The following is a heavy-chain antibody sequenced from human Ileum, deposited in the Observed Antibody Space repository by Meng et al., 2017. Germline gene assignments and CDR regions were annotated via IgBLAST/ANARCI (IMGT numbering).Heavy chain of an antibody. V-gene: IGHV4-61*08. D-gene: IGHD1-26*01. CDR3: ARDHMGSLDY. CDR2: ATT. Sequence: QRPRQHSGPGLRTSPEPLSLSCTASGVSVRRAGDKWGWSRRSPGKGLEWIGYATTNYNPSLKSRVTISLETSRNQFSLSLSSVTAADTAVYYCARDHMGSLDYWGQGILVTVSS. CDR1: GVSVRRAGDK. J-gene: IGHJ4*02.